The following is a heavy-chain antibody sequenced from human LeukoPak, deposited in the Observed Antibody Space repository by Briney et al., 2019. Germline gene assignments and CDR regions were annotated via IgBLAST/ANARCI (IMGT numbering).Heavy chain of an antibody. D-gene: IGHD3-3*01. V-gene: IGHV1-2*02. J-gene: IGHJ5*02. CDR3: AVLPFWSGYYTGIPARP. Sequence: ASVKVSCKASGYTFTGYYMHWVRQAPGQGLEWMGWINPNSGGTNYAQKFQGRVTMTRDTSISTAYVELSRLRSDDTAVYYCAVLPFWSGYYTGIPARPWGQGTLVTVSS. CDR2: INPNSGGT. CDR1: GYTFTGYY.